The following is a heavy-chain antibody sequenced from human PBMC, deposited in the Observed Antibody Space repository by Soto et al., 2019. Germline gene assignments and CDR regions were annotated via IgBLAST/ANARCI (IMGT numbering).Heavy chain of an antibody. J-gene: IGHJ3*02. CDR2: ISGSGGST. Sequence: GGSLRLSCAASGFTFSSYAMSWVRQAPGKGLEWVSVISGSGGSTYYADSVKGRFTISRDNSKNTLYLQMNSLRAEDTAVYYCAKTKYHHGSGKDFDAFDIWGQGTMVTVSS. CDR3: AKTKYHHGSGKDFDAFDI. V-gene: IGHV3-23*01. CDR1: GFTFSSYA. D-gene: IGHD3-10*01.